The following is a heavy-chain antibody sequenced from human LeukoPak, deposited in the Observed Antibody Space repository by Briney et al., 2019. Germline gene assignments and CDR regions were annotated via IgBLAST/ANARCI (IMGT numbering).Heavy chain of an antibody. V-gene: IGHV4-59*08. Sequence: PSETLSLTCTVSGGSINGYYWSWIRQPPGKGLEWIGYIFYSGIDRYNPALESRVTISIDTSKNHFSLKLTSVTAADTAVYYCARHDNYPGFGRGFDPWGQGTLVTVSS. CDR1: GGSINGYY. D-gene: IGHD3-10*01. CDR3: ARHDNYPGFGRGFDP. J-gene: IGHJ5*02. CDR2: IFYSGID.